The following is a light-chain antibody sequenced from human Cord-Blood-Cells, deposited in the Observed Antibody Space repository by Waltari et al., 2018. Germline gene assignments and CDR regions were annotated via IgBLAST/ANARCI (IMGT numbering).Light chain of an antibody. CDR1: SSAVGGSNY. Sequence: QSALTQPPSASGSLGQSVTISCTATSSAVGGSNYASWYQQHPGKAPKLMIYEVSKRPSGVPDRFSGSKSGNTASLTVSGLQAEDEADYYCSSYAGSNNFVFGGGTKLTVL. CDR2: EVS. J-gene: IGLJ2*01. CDR3: SSYAGSNNFV. V-gene: IGLV2-8*01.